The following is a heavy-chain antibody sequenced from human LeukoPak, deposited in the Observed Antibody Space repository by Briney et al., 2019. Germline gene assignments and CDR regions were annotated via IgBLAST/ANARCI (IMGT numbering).Heavy chain of an antibody. CDR2: ISSSGSTM. V-gene: IGHV3-11*01. CDR3: ARVHCSSTSCYVVYGMDV. CDR1: GFTFSDYY. J-gene: IGHJ6*02. D-gene: IGHD2-2*01. Sequence: GGSLRVSCAASGFTFSDYYMNWIRQAPGKGLEWVSYISSSGSTMYYADSVKGRFTISRDNAKNSLYLQMNSLRAEDTAVYYCARVHCSSTSCYVVYGMDVWGQGTTVTVSS.